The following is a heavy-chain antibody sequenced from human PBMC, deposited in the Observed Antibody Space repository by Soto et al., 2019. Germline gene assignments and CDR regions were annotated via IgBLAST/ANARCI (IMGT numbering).Heavy chain of an antibody. V-gene: IGHV3-74*01. CDR3: AREVIRPLDYAPLGF. J-gene: IGHJ4*02. Sequence: EVQLVESGGGLVQPGGSLRLSCAASGFTFSSYWMHWVRQAPGKGLVWVSRINSDGSSTSYADSVKGRFTISRDNAKNTLYMQLNSLSAEDTAVYYGAREVIRPLDYAPLGFWGQGTLVAVSS. CDR1: GFTFSSYW. D-gene: IGHD2-21*01. CDR2: INSDGSST.